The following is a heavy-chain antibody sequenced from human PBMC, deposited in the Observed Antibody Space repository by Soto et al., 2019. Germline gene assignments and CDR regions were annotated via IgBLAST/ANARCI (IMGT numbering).Heavy chain of an antibody. CDR3: VRDRGTKSGSLIS. Sequence: GGSLRLSCSSSAFVFNNYALHWVRQAPAKGLDWLASVSYDGSNTYYADSVKGRFSISRDNARRTLYLQMDRLRYDDTAVYHCVRDRGTKSGSLISWGQGTLVTVSS. D-gene: IGHD5-12*01. V-gene: IGHV3-30-3*01. CDR2: VSYDGSNT. CDR1: AFVFNNYA. J-gene: IGHJ4*02.